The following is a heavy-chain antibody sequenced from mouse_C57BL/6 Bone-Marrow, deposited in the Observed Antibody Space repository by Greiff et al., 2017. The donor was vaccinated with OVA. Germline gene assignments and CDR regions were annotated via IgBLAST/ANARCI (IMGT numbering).Heavy chain of an antibody. CDR1: GYTFTSYW. J-gene: IGHJ2*01. V-gene: IGHV1-53*01. Sequence: QVQLQQPGTELVKPGASVKLSCKASGYTFTSYWMHWVKQRPGQGLEWIGNINPSNGGTNYNEKFKSKATLTVDKSSSTTYMQLSSLTSEDSAVYYCARPSGSYYGSSYDYWGQGTTLTVSS. D-gene: IGHD1-1*01. CDR3: ARPSGSYYGSSYDY. CDR2: INPSNGGT.